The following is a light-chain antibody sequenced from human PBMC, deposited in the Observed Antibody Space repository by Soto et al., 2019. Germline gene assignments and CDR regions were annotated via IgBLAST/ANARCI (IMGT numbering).Light chain of an antibody. V-gene: IGKV3-15*01. CDR2: GAS. Sequence: EIVMTQSPATLSVSPGGRATLSCRASQTISGTLAWYQQKPGQDPRLLIHGASTRAPGFPARFSGSGSGTDFTLTISSLQSEDFAVYYCQQYDNLPWTFGQGTKVEIK. CDR1: QTISGT. J-gene: IGKJ1*01. CDR3: QQYDNLPWT.